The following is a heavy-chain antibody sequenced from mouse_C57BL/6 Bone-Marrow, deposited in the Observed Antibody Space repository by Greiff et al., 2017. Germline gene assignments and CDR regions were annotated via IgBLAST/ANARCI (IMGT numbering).Heavy chain of an antibody. V-gene: IGHV2-9-1*01. CDR1: GFSLTSYA. J-gene: IGHJ4*01. Sequence: VKLQESGPGLVAPSQSLSITCTVSGFSLTSYAISWVRQPPGKGLEWLGVIWTGGGTNYNSALKSRLSISKDNSKSQVFLKMNSLQTDDTARYYCARTGGNLYYYAMDYWGQGTSVTVSS. CDR3: ARTGGNLYYYAMDY. D-gene: IGHD1-1*02. CDR2: IWTGGGT.